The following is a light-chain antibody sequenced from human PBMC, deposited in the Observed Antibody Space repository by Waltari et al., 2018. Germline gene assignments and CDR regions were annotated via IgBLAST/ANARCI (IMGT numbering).Light chain of an antibody. J-gene: IGLJ2*01. CDR1: SSNIGSNT. Sequence: QSVLTQPPSASGTPGQRVTISCSGSSSNIGSNTVNWYQQLPGTAPKLLIYSNNQRPSGVPDRFSGSKFDTSASLAISGLQSEDEADYYCAAWDDSLNGVVFGGGTKLTVL. CDR2: SNN. CDR3: AAWDDSLNGVV. V-gene: IGLV1-44*01.